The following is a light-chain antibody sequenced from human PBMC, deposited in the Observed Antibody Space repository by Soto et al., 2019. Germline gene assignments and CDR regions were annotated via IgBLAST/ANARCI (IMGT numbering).Light chain of an antibody. J-gene: IGKJ4*01. Sequence: DIQMTQSPSCLSASVGDRVTITCRARQSISSYLNWYQQKPGKAPKRLIYAASSSQSGVPSRFSGSGSGTDFTLNISSLQPEDFATYYCQQSYSTPLTLGGGTKVEIK. CDR2: AAS. CDR3: QQSYSTPLT. CDR1: QSISSY. V-gene: IGKV1-39*01.